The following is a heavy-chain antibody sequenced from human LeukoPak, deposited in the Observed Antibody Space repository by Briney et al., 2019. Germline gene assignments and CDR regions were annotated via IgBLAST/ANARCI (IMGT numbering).Heavy chain of an antibody. CDR3: ARDRGTMIVVVTIDY. Sequence: GGSLRLSCAASGFTFSSYSMNWVRQAPGKGLEWVAVISYDGSNKYYADSVKGRFTISRDNSKNTLYLQMNSLRAEDTAVYYCARDRGTMIVVVTIDYWGQGTLVTVSS. CDR2: ISYDGSNK. V-gene: IGHV3-30*03. CDR1: GFTFSSYS. J-gene: IGHJ4*02. D-gene: IGHD3-22*01.